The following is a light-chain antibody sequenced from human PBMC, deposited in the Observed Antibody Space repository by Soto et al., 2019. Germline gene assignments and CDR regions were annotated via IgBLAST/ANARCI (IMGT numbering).Light chain of an antibody. CDR2: DVS. CDR1: SKEVGGYIY. J-gene: IGLJ1*01. CDR3: SSYTSSSTPLFV. V-gene: IGLV2-14*01. Sequence: QSVLTQPAPVSGSPGQSITISCTGNSKEVGGYIYVSWYQQHPGKAPKLMIYDVSNRPSGVSNRFSGSKSGNTASLTISGLQAEDEADYYCSSYTSSSTPLFVFGTGTKVTVL.